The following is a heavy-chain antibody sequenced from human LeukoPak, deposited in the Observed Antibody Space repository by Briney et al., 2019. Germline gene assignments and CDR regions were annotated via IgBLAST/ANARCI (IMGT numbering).Heavy chain of an antibody. CDR3: AKYRSSMAGYFDY. CDR1: GFTFSSYG. D-gene: IGHD6-19*01. J-gene: IGHJ4*02. V-gene: IGHV3-23*01. Sequence: GGSLRLSCATSGFTFSSYGMSWVRQAPGKGLEWVSAISGSGNSIYYADSVKGRFTISRDNSKNTLYLQMNSLRAEDTAVYYCAKYRSSMAGYFDYWGQGTLVTVSS. CDR2: ISGSGNSI.